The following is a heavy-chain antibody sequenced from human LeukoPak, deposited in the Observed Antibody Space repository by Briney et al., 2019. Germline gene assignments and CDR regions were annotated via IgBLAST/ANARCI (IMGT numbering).Heavy chain of an antibody. CDR2: IYPGDSDT. D-gene: IGHD6-19*01. CDR3: ARRLKNSNGWTFDY. CDR1: GYSFTIYW. Sequence: GESLKITCKGSGYSFTIYWIGWVRQMPGKGLEWMGIIYPGDSDTRYSPCFQGQVTISADRSINTAYLQWSSLKASDTAIYYCARRLKNSNGWTFDYWGEGTLVTVSS. J-gene: IGHJ4*02. V-gene: IGHV5-51*01.